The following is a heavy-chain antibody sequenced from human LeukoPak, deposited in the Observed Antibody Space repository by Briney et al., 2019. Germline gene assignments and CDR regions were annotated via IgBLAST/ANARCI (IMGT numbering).Heavy chain of an antibody. CDR1: GFTFSSCG. J-gene: IGHJ3*02. V-gene: IGHV3-21*01. CDR3: ARVSGGAFDI. CDR2: IGPTGTDR. Sequence: GGSLRLSCAASGFTFSSCGFNWVRQAPGKGLEWVSSIGPTGTDRYYADSVRGRFTISRDNTKSTVYLQMNSLRAEDTAVYYCARVSGGAFDIWGQGTLVTVSS. D-gene: IGHD2-15*01.